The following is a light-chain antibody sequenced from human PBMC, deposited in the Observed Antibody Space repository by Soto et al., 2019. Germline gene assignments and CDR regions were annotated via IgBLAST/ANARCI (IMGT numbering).Light chain of an antibody. V-gene: IGLV1-44*01. CDR3: AAWDSSLKGFV. CDR2: GNN. CDR1: SSNIGDNT. Sequence: QAVVTQTPSATGTPGQTVTISCSGSSSNIGDNTVNWYHHLPGMAPKLLIYGNNQRPSGVPDRFSASKSGTSASLAISGLQSDDEADYYCAAWDSSLKGFVFATGTKVTVL. J-gene: IGLJ1*01.